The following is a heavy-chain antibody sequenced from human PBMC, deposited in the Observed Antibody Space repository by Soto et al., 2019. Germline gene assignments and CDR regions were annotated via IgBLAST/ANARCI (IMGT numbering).Heavy chain of an antibody. J-gene: IGHJ6*02. Sequence: PSETLSLTCAVYGGSFSGYYWSWIRQPPGKGLEWIGEINHSGSTNYNPSLKSRVTISVDTSKNQFSLKLSSVTAADTAVYYCARAPLFLGSSWPTDRRYYYYGMDVWGQGTTVTVSS. CDR3: ARAPLFLGSSWPTDRRYYYYGMDV. CDR1: GGSFSGYY. D-gene: IGHD6-13*01. V-gene: IGHV4-34*01. CDR2: INHSGST.